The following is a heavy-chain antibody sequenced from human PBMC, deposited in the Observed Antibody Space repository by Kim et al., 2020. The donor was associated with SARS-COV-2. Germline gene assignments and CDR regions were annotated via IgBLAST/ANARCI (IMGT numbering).Heavy chain of an antibody. D-gene: IGHD1-1*01. V-gene: IGHV4-4*07. CDR3: ARGGWNDEVLHYYYGMDV. CDR1: GGSISSYY. CDR2: IYTSGST. Sequence: SETLSLTCTVSGGSISSYYWSWIRQPAGKGLEWIGRIYTSGSTNYNPSLKSRVTMSVDTSKNQFSLKLSSVTAADTAVYYCARGGWNDEVLHYYYGMDVWGQGTTVTVSS. J-gene: IGHJ6*02.